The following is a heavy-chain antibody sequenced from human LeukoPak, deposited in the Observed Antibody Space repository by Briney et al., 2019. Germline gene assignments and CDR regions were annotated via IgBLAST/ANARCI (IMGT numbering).Heavy chain of an antibody. J-gene: IGHJ3*02. CDR2: ISSNGGST. Sequence: PGGPLRLSCSASGFTFSSYAMHWVRQAPGKGLEYVSAISSNGGSTYYADSVKGRFTISRDNSKNTLYLQMSSLRAEDTAVYYCVKPPFITISGVDAFDIWGQGTMVTVSS. CDR1: GFTFSSYA. CDR3: VKPPFITISGVDAFDI. D-gene: IGHD3-3*01. V-gene: IGHV3-64D*09.